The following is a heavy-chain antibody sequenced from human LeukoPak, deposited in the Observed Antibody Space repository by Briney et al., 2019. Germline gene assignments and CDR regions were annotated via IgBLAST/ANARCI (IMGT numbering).Heavy chain of an antibody. J-gene: IGHJ4*02. CDR3: ARLLVSYLDY. CDR2: IYYSGST. CDR1: GGSISSSSYY. Sequence: SETLSLTCTVYGGSISSSSYYWGWIRQPPGEGLEWIVSIYYSGSTYYNPSLKSRVTISVDTSKNQFSLKLSSVTAADTAVYYCARLLVSYLDYWGQGTLVTVSS. D-gene: IGHD3-10*01. V-gene: IGHV4-39*01.